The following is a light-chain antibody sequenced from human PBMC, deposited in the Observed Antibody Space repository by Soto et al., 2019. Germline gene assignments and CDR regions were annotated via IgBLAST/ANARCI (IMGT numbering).Light chain of an antibody. CDR1: SSNMGTNY. CDR3: AAWDDSLNGVL. Sequence: QPVLTQAPSTSGTPGQRVTISCSGSSSNMGTNYVYWYQQLPGTAPKLLIYRNSQRPSGVPDRFSGSKSGTSASLAISGLRSEDEAHYYCAAWDDSLNGVLFGGGTKLTVL. J-gene: IGLJ2*01. V-gene: IGLV1-47*01. CDR2: RNS.